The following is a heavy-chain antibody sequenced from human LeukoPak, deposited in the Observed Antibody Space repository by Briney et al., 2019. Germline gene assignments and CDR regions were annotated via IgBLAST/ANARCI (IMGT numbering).Heavy chain of an antibody. CDR1: GGSISTSTYY. Sequence: PSETLSLTCTVSGGSISTSTYYWGWIRQSPGKGLEWIGCIYYSGTTYYNPSLKSRLTISVDTSKNQFSLKLSSVTAADAAVYYCARQKRGYEYLDYWGQGNLVTVSS. D-gene: IGHD2-2*01. J-gene: IGHJ4*01. CDR3: ARQKRGYEYLDY. V-gene: IGHV4-39*01. CDR2: IYYSGTT.